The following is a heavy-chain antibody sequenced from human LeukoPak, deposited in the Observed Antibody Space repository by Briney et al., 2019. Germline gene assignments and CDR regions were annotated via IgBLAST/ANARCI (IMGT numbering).Heavy chain of an antibody. CDR1: GYRFSSYW. J-gene: IGHJ4*02. Sequence: GKSLKISCKGSGYRFSSYWIGWVRQMPGKGLEWMGIIYPGDSETRYSPSFQGQVTISADKSISTAYLQWSSLKASDSAMYYCVRALGYCSSGGCYYYDYWGQGTLVTVSS. CDR2: IYPGDSET. V-gene: IGHV5-51*01. D-gene: IGHD2-15*01. CDR3: VRALGYCSSGGCYYYDY.